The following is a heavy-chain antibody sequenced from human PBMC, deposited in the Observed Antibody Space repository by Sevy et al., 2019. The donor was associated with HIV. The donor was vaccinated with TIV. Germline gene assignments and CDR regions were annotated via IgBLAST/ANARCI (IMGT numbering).Heavy chain of an antibody. Sequence: SETLSLTCTVSGGSISSSRHYWGWIRQSPGKRLEWIGSRFYSGGAYYNPSLQCRVTMSLDTSNNQFSLNVNSVTAAETAVYYRASPPLRNWFVLWGQGILVTASS. V-gene: IGHV4-39*01. D-gene: IGHD2-21*01. CDR3: ASPPLRNWFVL. CDR2: RFYSGGA. CDR1: GGSISSSRHY. J-gene: IGHJ5*02.